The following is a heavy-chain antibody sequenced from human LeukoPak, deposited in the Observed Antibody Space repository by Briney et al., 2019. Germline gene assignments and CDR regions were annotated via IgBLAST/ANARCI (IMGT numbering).Heavy chain of an antibody. Sequence: PGGSLRLSCAASGFTFSDYYMSWIRQAPGKGLEWVSYISISSSYTNYADSVKGRFTISRDNAKNSLYLQMNSLRDEDTAVYYCARKTFLQGEWFVDVWGQGTTVTVSS. CDR3: ARKTFLQGEWFVDV. V-gene: IGHV3-11*06. CDR1: GFTFSDYY. D-gene: IGHD3-3*01. J-gene: IGHJ6*02. CDR2: ISISSSYT.